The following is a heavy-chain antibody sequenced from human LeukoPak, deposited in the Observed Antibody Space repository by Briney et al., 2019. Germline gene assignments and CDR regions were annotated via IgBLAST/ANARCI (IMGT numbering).Heavy chain of an antibody. CDR3: ARQDSYGSPFDY. CDR2: IYYSGST. D-gene: IGHD5-18*01. CDR1: GGSISSSSYY. J-gene: IGHJ4*02. V-gene: IGHV4-39*01. Sequence: PSETLSLTCTVSGGSISSSSYYWGWIRQPPGKGLEWIGSIYYSGSTYYNPSLKSRVTISVDTSKNQFSLKLSSVTAADTAVYYCARQDSYGSPFDYWGQGTLVTVSS.